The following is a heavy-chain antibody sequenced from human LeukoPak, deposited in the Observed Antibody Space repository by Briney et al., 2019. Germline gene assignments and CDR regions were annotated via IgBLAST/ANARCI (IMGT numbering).Heavy chain of an antibody. D-gene: IGHD4-23*01. J-gene: IGHJ4*02. Sequence: SETLSLTCAVSGGSISSNNWWGWVRQPPGKGLEWIGEIYHSGSPNYNPSLKSRVTISVGTSKNQFSLKLSSVTAADTAVYYCARDLLNEGNHLDYWGQGTLVTVSS. CDR2: IYHSGSP. V-gene: IGHV4-4*02. CDR1: GGSISSNNW. CDR3: ARDLLNEGNHLDY.